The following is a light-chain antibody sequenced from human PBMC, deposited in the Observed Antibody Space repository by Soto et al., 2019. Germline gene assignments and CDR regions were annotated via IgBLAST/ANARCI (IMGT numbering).Light chain of an antibody. CDR2: EVS. Sequence: QSALTQPASVSGSPGQSITISCTGTSSDVGAYNYVSWYQQHPGKAPKLMIFEVSNRPSGVSNCFSGSKSGNTASLTISGLQAEDEADYYCSSYTSSSTYVFGTGTKLTVL. J-gene: IGLJ1*01. CDR1: SSDVGAYNY. CDR3: SSYTSSSTYV. V-gene: IGLV2-14*01.